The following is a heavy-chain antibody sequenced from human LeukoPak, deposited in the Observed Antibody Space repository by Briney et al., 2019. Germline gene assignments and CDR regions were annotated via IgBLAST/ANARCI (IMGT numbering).Heavy chain of an antibody. CDR3: ARGYYNILTGYYVDY. J-gene: IGHJ4*02. CDR1: GGSISNYY. Sequence: SETLSLTCTVSGGSISNYYWSWIRQPPGRGLEWIGYFSNSGSTDYNPSLKSRVTISVDTSKNQFSLKLSSVTAADTAVYYCARGYYNILTGYYVDYWGQGTLVTVSS. CDR2: FSNSGST. V-gene: IGHV4-59*01. D-gene: IGHD3-9*01.